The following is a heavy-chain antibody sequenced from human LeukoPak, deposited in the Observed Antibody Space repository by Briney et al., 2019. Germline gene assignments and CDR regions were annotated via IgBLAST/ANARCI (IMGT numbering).Heavy chain of an antibody. D-gene: IGHD3-10*01. J-gene: IGHJ5*02. Sequence: SETLSLTCTVSGASISSGNYYWSWIRQPAGKGLEWIGRIYTSGSTNYTPSLKSRVTISVDTSKNQFSLKLSSVTAADTAVYYCARGNTYYYASGSNNWFDPWGQGTLVTVSS. CDR3: ARGNTYYYASGSNNWFDP. V-gene: IGHV4-61*02. CDR1: GASISSGNYY. CDR2: IYTSGST.